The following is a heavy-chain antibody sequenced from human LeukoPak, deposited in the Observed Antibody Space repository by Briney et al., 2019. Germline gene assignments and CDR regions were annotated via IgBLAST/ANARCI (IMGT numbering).Heavy chain of an antibody. V-gene: IGHV1-18*01. CDR1: GYTFTSYG. D-gene: IGHD1-26*01. J-gene: IGHJ4*02. CDR3: ARVFRWELPYYFDY. Sequence: ASVKVSCKASGYTFTSYGISWVRQAPGQGLEGMGWISVYNGNTNYAQKFQGRVTMTTDTSTSTAYMELRSLRSGDTAVYYCARVFRWELPYYFDYWGQGTLVTVPS. CDR2: ISVYNGNT.